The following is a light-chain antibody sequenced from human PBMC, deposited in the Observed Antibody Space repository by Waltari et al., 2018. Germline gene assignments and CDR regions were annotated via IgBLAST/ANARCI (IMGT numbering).Light chain of an antibody. V-gene: IGKV3-15*01. CDR2: GAS. Sequence: EIVMTQSPATLSVSPGERATLSCRASQIVSSNLAWYQQKPGQAPRLLIYGASTRATAFPARFSGSGSGTEFTLTISSLQSEDFAVYYCQQYNNWPRAFGQGTKVEIK. CDR1: QIVSSN. J-gene: IGKJ1*01. CDR3: QQYNNWPRA.